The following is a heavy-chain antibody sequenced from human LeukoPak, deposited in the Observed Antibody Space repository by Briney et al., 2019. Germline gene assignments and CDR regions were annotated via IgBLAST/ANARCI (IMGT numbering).Heavy chain of an antibody. CDR3: ARVPTVINAFDY. Sequence: SETLSLTCTVANYSITSGYNWNWIPQPPGKGLEWIANIFHSGTTYYNPSLKSRATISVDTSKNQFSLRLTSVTAADTAVYYCARVPTVINAFDYWGQGTLVTVSS. CDR1: NYSITSGYN. D-gene: IGHD4-23*01. V-gene: IGHV4-38-2*02. CDR2: IFHSGTT. J-gene: IGHJ4*02.